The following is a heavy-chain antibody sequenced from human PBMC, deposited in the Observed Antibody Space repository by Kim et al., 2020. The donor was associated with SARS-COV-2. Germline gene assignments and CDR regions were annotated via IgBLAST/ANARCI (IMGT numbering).Heavy chain of an antibody. CDR2: IYYSGST. CDR1: GGSISSGGYY. CDR3: ARVDSSGEFDY. Sequence: SETLSLTCTVSGGSISSGGYYWSWIRQHPGKGLEWIGYIYYSGSTYYNPSLKSRVTISVDTSKNQFSLKLSSVTAADTAVYYCARVDSSGEFDYWGQGTLVTVSS. V-gene: IGHV4-31*03. J-gene: IGHJ4*02. D-gene: IGHD3-22*01.